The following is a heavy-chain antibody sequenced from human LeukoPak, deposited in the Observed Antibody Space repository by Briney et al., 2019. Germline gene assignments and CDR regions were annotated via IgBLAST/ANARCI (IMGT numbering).Heavy chain of an antibody. CDR3: ARDGYDFWSGSDAFDI. D-gene: IGHD3-3*01. Sequence: GGSLRLSCAASGFTFSDYYMSWIRQAPGKGLGWVSYISSSGSTIYYADSVKGRFTISRDNAKNSLYLQMNSLRAEDTAVYYCARDGYDFWSGSDAFDIWGQGTMVTVSS. J-gene: IGHJ3*02. CDR2: ISSSGSTI. V-gene: IGHV3-11*04. CDR1: GFTFSDYY.